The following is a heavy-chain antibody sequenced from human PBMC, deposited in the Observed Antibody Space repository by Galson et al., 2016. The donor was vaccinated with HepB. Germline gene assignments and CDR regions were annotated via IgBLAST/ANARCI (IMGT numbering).Heavy chain of an antibody. CDR3: ARDLRYYGSGTYFYYYDY. V-gene: IGHV3-74*01. Sequence: SLRLSCAASGFTFSSYWMHWVRPAPGKGLVWVSRINGDGSRIDYADSVKGRFIISRDNAKNTMYLQMNSMRAEDTAVYFCARDLRYYGSGTYFYYYDYWGQGTLVTVSS. J-gene: IGHJ4*02. CDR1: GFTFSSYW. CDR2: INGDGSRI. D-gene: IGHD3-10*01.